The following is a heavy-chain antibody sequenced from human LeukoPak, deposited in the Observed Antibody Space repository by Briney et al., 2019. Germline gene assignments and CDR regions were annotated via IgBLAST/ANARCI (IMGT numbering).Heavy chain of an antibody. D-gene: IGHD3-22*01. V-gene: IGHV4-34*01. CDR2: FNPGGST. J-gene: IGHJ5*02. Sequence: SETLSLTRAVYGGSFSGYYWSWVRQPPGKGLEWIGEFNPGGSTNYNPSLKSRVVISVDTSKNQFSLKLSSVTAADTAVYYCARPYYYDSRIDPWDQGILVTVSS. CDR1: GGSFSGYY. CDR3: ARPYYYDSRIDP.